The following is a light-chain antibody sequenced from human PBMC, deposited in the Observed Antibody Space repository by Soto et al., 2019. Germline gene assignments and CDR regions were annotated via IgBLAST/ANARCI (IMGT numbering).Light chain of an antibody. V-gene: IGLV1-44*01. CDR1: SFNIGRNT. Sequence: QSVLTQPPSASGTPGQRVTISCSGSSFNIGRNTVNWYQQVPGTAPKLLIYTDNQRPSRVPDRFSGSKSDTSASLAISGLQSEDEAHYYCAVWDDSLSGVVFGGGTQLTVL. CDR3: AVWDDSLSGVV. CDR2: TDN. J-gene: IGLJ3*02.